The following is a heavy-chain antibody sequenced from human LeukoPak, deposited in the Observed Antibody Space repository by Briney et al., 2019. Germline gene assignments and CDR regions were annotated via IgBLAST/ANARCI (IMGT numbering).Heavy chain of an antibody. J-gene: IGHJ4*02. V-gene: IGHV4-59*01. CDR2: IYYSGST. CDR1: GGSISGYY. CDR3: ARRDPYSRRVDH. D-gene: IGHD6-13*01. Sequence: SETLSLTCTVSGGSISGYYWSWIRQPPGKGLEWIGYIYYSGSTNYNPSLKSRVTISVDTSKNQFSLKLSSVTAADTAVYYCARRDPYSRRVDHWGQGTLVTVSS.